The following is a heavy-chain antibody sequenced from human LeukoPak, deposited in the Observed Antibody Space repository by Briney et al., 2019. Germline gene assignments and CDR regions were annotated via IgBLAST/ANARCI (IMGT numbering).Heavy chain of an antibody. D-gene: IGHD6-19*01. Sequence: GGSLRLSCAASGFTFSTYWMTWVRQSPGKGLEWVANIKQDGSEKYYVDSVKGRFTISRDNAKNSLYLQMNGLRAEDTAVYYCAKDQRSIAVAGYFDYWGQGTLVTVSS. V-gene: IGHV3-7*03. CDR3: AKDQRSIAVAGYFDY. CDR1: GFTFSTYW. CDR2: IKQDGSEK. J-gene: IGHJ4*02.